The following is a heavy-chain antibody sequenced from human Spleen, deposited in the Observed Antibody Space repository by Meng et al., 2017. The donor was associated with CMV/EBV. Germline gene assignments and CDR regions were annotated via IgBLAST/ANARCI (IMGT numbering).Heavy chain of an antibody. D-gene: IGHD3-10*01. Sequence: GGSLRLSCAASGFTFNNYAMSWVRQAPGKGLEWVSAISGRGGSTYYADSVKGRFTISRDNSKNTLYLQMNSLRAEDTAIYYCAKARSLWFGESFDYWGQGSLVTVSS. V-gene: IGHV3-23*01. CDR1: GFTFNNYA. CDR2: ISGRGGST. J-gene: IGHJ4*02. CDR3: AKARSLWFGESFDY.